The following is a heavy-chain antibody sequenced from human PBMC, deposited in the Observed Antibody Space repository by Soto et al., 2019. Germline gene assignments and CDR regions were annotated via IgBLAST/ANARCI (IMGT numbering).Heavy chain of an antibody. V-gene: IGHV3-23*01. D-gene: IGHD3-10*01. CDR3: AKGLLWFGGEYYYMDV. Sequence: GGSLRLSRAASGFTFSSNAMSWVRQAPGKGLEWVSAISGGGGSSYYTDSVKGRFTISRDNSKNTLFLQMNSPRTEDTAVYFCAKGLLWFGGEYYYMDVWGKGTTVTSP. CDR2: ISGGGGSS. J-gene: IGHJ6*03. CDR1: GFTFSSNA.